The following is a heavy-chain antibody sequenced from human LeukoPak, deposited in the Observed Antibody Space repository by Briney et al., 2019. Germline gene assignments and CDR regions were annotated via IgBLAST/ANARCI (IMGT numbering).Heavy chain of an antibody. CDR1: GYTFTSYG. CDR2: ITPIIDSA. J-gene: IGHJ5*02. Sequence: ASVKVSCKASGYTFTSYGISWVRQAPGQGLEWMGRITPIIDSAKYAQNFQDRVSITADKSTSTVYMELSSLRSEDTAVYFCARVNLRGSQYNWFDPWGQGTLVTVSS. V-gene: IGHV1-69*04. CDR3: ARVNLRGSQYNWFDP. D-gene: IGHD1-26*01.